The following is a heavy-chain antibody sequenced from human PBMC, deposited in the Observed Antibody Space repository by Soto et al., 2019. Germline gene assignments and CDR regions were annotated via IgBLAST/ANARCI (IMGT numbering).Heavy chain of an antibody. Sequence: GGSLRLSCAASGFTFSNAWMSWVRQAPGKGLEWVGRIKSKTDGGTTDYAAPVKGRFTISRDDSKNTLSLQMNSLKTEDKAVYYCTTDTGTIAAAGLPKDYWGQGTLVTVSS. J-gene: IGHJ4*02. CDR3: TTDTGTIAAAGLPKDY. D-gene: IGHD6-13*01. V-gene: IGHV3-15*01. CDR1: GFTFSNAW. CDR2: IKSKTDGGTT.